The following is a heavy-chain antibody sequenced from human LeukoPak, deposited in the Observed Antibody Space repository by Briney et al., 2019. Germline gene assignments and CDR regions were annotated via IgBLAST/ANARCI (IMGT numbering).Heavy chain of an antibody. CDR3: ARARLFNWFDP. CDR2: IIPILGIA. J-gene: IGHJ5*02. V-gene: IGHV1-69*04. Sequence: ASVKVSCKASGGTFSSYAISWVRQAPGQGLEWMGRIIPILGIANYAQKFQGRVAITADKSTSTAYMELSSLRSEDTAVYYCARARLFNWFDPWGQGTLVTVSS. D-gene: IGHD2/OR15-2a*01. CDR1: GGTFSSYA.